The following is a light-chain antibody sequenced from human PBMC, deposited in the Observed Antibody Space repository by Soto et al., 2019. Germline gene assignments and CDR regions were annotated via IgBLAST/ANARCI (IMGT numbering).Light chain of an antibody. J-gene: IGKJ2*01. CDR1: QSISSW. CDR3: QQYNSYSYT. CDR2: KAS. V-gene: IGKV1-5*03. Sequence: DIQMTQSPSTLSASVGDRVTITCRASQSISSWLAWYQQKPGKAPKLLIYKASSLESGVPSRFSGSGSGTEFNLTISSLQTDDCATYYCQQYNSYSYTFGQGTQLEIK.